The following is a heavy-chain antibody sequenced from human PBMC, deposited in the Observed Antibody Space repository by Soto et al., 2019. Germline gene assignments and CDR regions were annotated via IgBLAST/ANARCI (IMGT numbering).Heavy chain of an antibody. V-gene: IGHV4-4*02. CDR3: ASKIVDTITGGNWFDP. CDR2: IYHSGST. J-gene: IGHJ5*02. D-gene: IGHD5-12*01. CDR1: GGSISSSNW. Sequence: SETLSLTCAVSGGSISSSNWWSWVRQPPGKGLEWIGEIYHSGSTNYNPSLKSRVTISVDKSKNQFSLKLSSVTAADTAVYYCASKIVDTITGGNWFDPWGQGTLVTVSS.